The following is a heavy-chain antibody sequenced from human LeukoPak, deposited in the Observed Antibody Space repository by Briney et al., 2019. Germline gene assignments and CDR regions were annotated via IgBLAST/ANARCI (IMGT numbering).Heavy chain of an antibody. D-gene: IGHD3-22*01. V-gene: IGHV4-59*01. J-gene: IGHJ6*03. CDR1: GASISSYF. CDR2: IYYSGTT. CDR3: ARSNSGYYSKHYYFYMDV. Sequence: PSETLSLTCSVSGASISSYFWSWIRQPPGKGLEWIGYIYYSGTTNYNPSLKSRIAISLDTSKKQFSLRMRSVTAADTAVYYCARSNSGYYSKHYYFYMDVWGKGTTVTVSS.